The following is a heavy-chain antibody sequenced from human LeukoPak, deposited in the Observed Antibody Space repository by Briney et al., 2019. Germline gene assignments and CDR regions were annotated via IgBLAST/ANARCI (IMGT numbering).Heavy chain of an antibody. J-gene: IGHJ5*01. Sequence: ASVKVSCKASGYTFNHYGISWVRQAPGQGLEWMGWISGDNDNTYYAQKYQGIVTMTTDTSTNTAYMELRSLRSDDTAVYYCARATSLGDSSGYYYADSWGQGTLVTVSS. V-gene: IGHV1-18*01. D-gene: IGHD3-22*01. CDR2: ISGDNDNT. CDR1: GYTFNHYG. CDR3: ARATSLGDSSGYYYADS.